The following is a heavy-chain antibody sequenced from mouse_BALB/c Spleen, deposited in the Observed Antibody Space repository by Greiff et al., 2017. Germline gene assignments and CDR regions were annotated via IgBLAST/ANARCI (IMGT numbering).Heavy chain of an antibody. CDR3: ARTSYGNWYFDV. J-gene: IGHJ1*01. CDR2: INPSSGYT. CDR1: GYTFTSYT. Sequence: QVQLQQSGAELARPGASVKMSCKASGYTFTSYTMHWVKQRPGQGLDWIGYINPSSGYTNYNQKFKDKATLTADKSSSTAYMQLSSLTSEDSSVYYCARTSYGNWYFDVWGAGTTVTVSS. D-gene: IGHD2-10*02. V-gene: IGHV1-4*01.